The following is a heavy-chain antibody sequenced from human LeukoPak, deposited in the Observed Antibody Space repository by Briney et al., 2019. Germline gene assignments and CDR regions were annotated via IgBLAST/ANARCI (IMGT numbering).Heavy chain of an antibody. CDR3: ARGSIMEGWEFDY. V-gene: IGHV3-23*05. D-gene: IGHD3-16*01. Sequence: GGSLRLSCTASGFIFRDYVMSWVRQAPGKGPEWVAAIWRTGDWTHYVDSVKGRFTISRDNSKNTLYLQMNSLRAEDTAVYYCARGSIMEGWEFDYWGQGTLVTVSS. CDR1: GFIFRDYV. CDR2: IWRTGDWT. J-gene: IGHJ4*02.